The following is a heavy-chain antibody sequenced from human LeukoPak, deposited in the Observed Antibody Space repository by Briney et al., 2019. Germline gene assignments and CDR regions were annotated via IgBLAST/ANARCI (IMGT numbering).Heavy chain of an antibody. CDR2: IKGKTAGGTT. CDR3: THEFIDAFDI. Sequence: GGSLRLSCATSGFTFRNAWMSWVRQAPGKGLEWVGRIKGKTAGGTTDYAAPVRGRFTISRGDSKNTLYLQMNSLKTEDTAVYYCTHEFIDAFDIWGQGTMVTVSS. J-gene: IGHJ3*02. CDR1: GFTFRNAW. V-gene: IGHV3-15*01.